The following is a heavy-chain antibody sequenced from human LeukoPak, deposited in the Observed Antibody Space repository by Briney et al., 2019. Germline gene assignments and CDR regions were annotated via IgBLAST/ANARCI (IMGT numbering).Heavy chain of an antibody. CDR2: IYSGGST. CDR3: ARRGATRVAFDI. Sequence: PGGSPRLSCAASGFTVSCNYTSWVRQAPGKGLEWVSVIYSGGSTYYADSVKGRFTISRDNSKSTLYLQMNSLRAEDTAVYYCARRGATRVAFDIWGQGTMVTVSS. D-gene: IGHD1-26*01. CDR1: GFTVSCNY. V-gene: IGHV3-66*01. J-gene: IGHJ3*02.